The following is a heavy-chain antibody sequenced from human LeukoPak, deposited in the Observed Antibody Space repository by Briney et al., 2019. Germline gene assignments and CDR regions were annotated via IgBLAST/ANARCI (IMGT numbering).Heavy chain of an antibody. CDR1: GYTFTSHD. D-gene: IGHD7-27*01. Sequence: ASVKVSCKASGYTFTSHDINWVRQATGQGLEWMGWMSPNSGDTGYAQKFQGRVTMTSDSSIRTAYMELSSLRSEDTAIYYCVRTPPNWGFDYWGQGTLVTVSS. CDR2: MSPNSGDT. V-gene: IGHV1-8*01. CDR3: VRTPPNWGFDY. J-gene: IGHJ4*02.